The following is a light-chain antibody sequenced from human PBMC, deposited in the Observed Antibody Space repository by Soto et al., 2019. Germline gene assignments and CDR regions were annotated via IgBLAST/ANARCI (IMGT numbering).Light chain of an antibody. CDR3: QQYNNWPPIT. V-gene: IGKV3-15*01. CDR2: DTS. CDR1: QSVSIK. J-gene: IGKJ5*01. Sequence: EILMTQSPATLSVSPGERCTRCCRASQSVSIKLAWYQQKLGQAPRLLIYDTSTRATGIPARFSGSGSGTEFTLTISSLQSEDFAVYYCQQYNNWPPITFGQGTRLEIK.